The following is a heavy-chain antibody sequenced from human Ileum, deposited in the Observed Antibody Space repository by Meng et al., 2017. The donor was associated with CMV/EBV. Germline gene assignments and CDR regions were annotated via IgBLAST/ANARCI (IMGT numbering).Heavy chain of an antibody. V-gene: IGHV3-23*01. Sequence: ASGFTCSSYAMSWVRQAPGKGLEWVSAISGSGGSTYYADSVKGRFTISRDNSKNTLYLQMNSLRAEDTAVYYCAKVVIAIGGWYFDLWGRGTLVTVSS. CDR2: ISGSGGST. J-gene: IGHJ2*01. D-gene: IGHD2-21*01. CDR1: GFTCSSYA. CDR3: AKVVIAIGGWYFDL.